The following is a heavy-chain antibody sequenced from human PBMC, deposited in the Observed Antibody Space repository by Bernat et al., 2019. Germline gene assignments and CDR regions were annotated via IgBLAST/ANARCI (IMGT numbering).Heavy chain of an antibody. J-gene: IGHJ4*02. CDR2: ISGSGGST. CDR1: GFTFSSYA. CDR3: AKDLTGGYGPLIPSKVSPLDY. V-gene: IGHV3-23*01. Sequence: EVQLLESGGGLVQPGGSLRLSCAASGFTFSSYAMSWVRQAPGKGLEWVSAISGSGGSTCYADSGEGRFNTSRDNSKNRLYLQMNSLRAEDTAVYYCAKDLTGGYGPLIPSKVSPLDYWGQGTLVTVSS. D-gene: IGHD5-12*01.